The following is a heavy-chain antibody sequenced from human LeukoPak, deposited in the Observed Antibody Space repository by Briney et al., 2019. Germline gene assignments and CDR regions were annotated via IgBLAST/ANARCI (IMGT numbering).Heavy chain of an antibody. CDR1: GFTLSSYW. CDR3: ARPKVVVTPTYYFDY. D-gene: IGHD2-21*02. V-gene: IGHV3-74*01. CDR2: INTEGSST. Sequence: GGSLRLSCAASGFTLSSYWMHWVRQAPGRGLVWVSRINTEGSSTNYADSVKGRFTISRDNSKNTLYLQMNSLRAEDTAVYYCARPKVVVTPTYYFDYWGQGTLVTVSS. J-gene: IGHJ4*02.